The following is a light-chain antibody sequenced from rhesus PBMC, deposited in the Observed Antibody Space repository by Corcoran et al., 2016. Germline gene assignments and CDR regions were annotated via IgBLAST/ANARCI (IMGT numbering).Light chain of an antibody. V-gene: IGLV2S7*01. CDR3: CSYTASSTFI. CDR1: SSDVGGSNY. Sequence: QAAPTQPPSVSGSPGQSVTISCTGTSSDVGGSNYVSWYQQHPGKAPKLMIYGASKRPSGVSDRFSGSKSGNTASLTISGLQAEDEADYYCCSYTASSTFIFGAGTRLTVL. J-gene: IGLJ1*01. CDR2: GAS.